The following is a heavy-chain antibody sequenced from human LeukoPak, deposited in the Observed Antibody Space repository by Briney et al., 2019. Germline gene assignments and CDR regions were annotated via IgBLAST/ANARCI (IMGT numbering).Heavy chain of an antibody. CDR1: DYSISSGYY. CDR3: AREEGGHYRLCEY. J-gene: IGHJ4*02. D-gene: IGHD3-22*01. Sequence: PSETLSLTCTVSDYSISSGYYWGWIRQPPGKGLEWIGGMYYSGSTYYNPSLKSRVRVSVDTSKNQFSLKVTSVTAADTAVYYCAREEGGHYRLCEYWGQGTLVTVSS. V-gene: IGHV4-38-2*02. CDR2: MYYSGST.